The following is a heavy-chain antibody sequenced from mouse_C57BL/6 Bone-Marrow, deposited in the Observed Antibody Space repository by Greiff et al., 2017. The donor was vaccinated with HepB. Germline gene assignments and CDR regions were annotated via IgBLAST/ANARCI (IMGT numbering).Heavy chain of an antibody. J-gene: IGHJ1*03. CDR2: IYPGDGDT. D-gene: IGHD1-1*01. CDR1: GYAFSSSW. Sequence: QVQLQQSGPELVKPGASVKISCKASGYAFSSSWMNWVKQRPGKGLEWIGRIYPGDGDTNYNGKFKGKATITADKSFSTAYMQLSSRTSEDSAVYFGARSHYYGSSSYWYVDVWGTGTTVTVSS. V-gene: IGHV1-82*01. CDR3: ARSHYYGSSSYWYVDV.